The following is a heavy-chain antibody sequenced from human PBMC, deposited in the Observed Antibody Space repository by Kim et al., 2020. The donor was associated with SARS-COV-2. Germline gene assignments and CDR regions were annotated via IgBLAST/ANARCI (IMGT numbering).Heavy chain of an antibody. D-gene: IGHD5-12*01. CDR2: ISGSGGST. J-gene: IGHJ4*02. CDR1: GFTFSSYA. V-gene: IGHV3-23*01. CDR3: AKGLIGKWRKPTPSYFDY. Sequence: GGSLRLSCAASGFTFSSYAMSWVRRAPGKGLEWVSAISGSGGSTYYADSVKGRFTISRDNSKNTLYLQMNSLRAEDTAVYYCAKGLIGKWRKPTPSYFDYWGQGTLVTVSS.